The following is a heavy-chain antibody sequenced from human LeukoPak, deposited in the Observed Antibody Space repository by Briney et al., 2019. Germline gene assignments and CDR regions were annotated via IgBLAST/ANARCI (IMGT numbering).Heavy chain of an antibody. CDR1: GYTFTGYY. CDR2: INPNSGGT. V-gene: IGHV1-2*02. Sequence: ASVKVSCKASGYTFTGYYMHWVRQAPGQGLEWMGWINPNSGGTNYAQKFQGRVTMTRDTSISTAYMELSRLRSDDTAVYYCARVRRRFGESFGYWGQGTLVTVSS. J-gene: IGHJ4*02. CDR3: ARVRRRFGESFGY. D-gene: IGHD3-10*01.